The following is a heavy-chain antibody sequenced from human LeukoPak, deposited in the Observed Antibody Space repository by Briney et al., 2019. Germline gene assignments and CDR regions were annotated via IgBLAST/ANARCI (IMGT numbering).Heavy chain of an antibody. CDR3: AKIPSSTNYDFWSGYRSDYYYYYGMDV. D-gene: IGHD3-3*01. Sequence: GGSLRLSCAASGFTFSSYWMHWVRQVPGQGLEWVSAISGSGGSTYYADSVKGRFTISRDNSKNTLYLQMNSLRAEDTAVYYCAKIPSSTNYDFWSGYRSDYYYYYGMDVWGQGTTVTVSS. V-gene: IGHV3-23*01. CDR2: ISGSGGST. J-gene: IGHJ6*02. CDR1: GFTFSSYW.